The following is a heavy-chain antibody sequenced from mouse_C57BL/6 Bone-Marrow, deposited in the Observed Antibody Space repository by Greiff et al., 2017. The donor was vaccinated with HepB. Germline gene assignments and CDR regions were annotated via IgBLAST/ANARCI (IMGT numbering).Heavy chain of an antibody. D-gene: IGHD2-5*01. V-gene: IGHV4-1*01. J-gene: IGHJ3*01. CDR1: GVDFSRYW. CDR3: ARAYYSNYGFAY. Sequence: AASGVDFSRYWMSWVRRAPGKGLEWIGEINPDSSTINYAPSLKDKFIISRDNAKNTLYLQMSKVRSEDTALYYCARAYYSNYGFAYWGQGTLVTVSA. CDR2: INPDSSTI.